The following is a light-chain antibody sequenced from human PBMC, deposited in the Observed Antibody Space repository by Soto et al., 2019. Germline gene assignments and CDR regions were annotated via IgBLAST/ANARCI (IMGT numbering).Light chain of an antibody. CDR1: SSDVGGYNY. CDR3: SSYAGRTNVV. CDR2: EVS. J-gene: IGLJ3*02. Sequence: QSVLTQPPSASGSPGQSVTISCTGTSSDVGGYNYVSWYQQHPGKAPKLMIYEVSKRPSGVPDRFSGSKSGNTASLTVSWLQAEDEADYYCSSYAGRTNVVFGGGTKLTVL. V-gene: IGLV2-8*01.